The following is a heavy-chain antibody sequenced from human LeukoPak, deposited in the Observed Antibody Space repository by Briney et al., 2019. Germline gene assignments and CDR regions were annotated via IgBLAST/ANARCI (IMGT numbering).Heavy chain of an antibody. V-gene: IGHV3-53*01. J-gene: IGHJ4*02. CDR3: ARDIAYDSSGYYSPPFDY. Sequence: PGGSLRLSCAASGFTVSSNYMSWVRQAPGKGLEWVSVIYSGGSTYYADSVKGRFTISRDNSKNTLYLQMNSLRAEDTAVYYCARDIAYDSSGYYSPPFDYWGQGTLVTVSS. CDR1: GFTVSSNY. CDR2: IYSGGST. D-gene: IGHD3-22*01.